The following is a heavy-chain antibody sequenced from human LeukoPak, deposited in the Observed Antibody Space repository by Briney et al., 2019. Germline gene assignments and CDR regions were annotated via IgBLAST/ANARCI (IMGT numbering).Heavy chain of an antibody. Sequence: GRSLRLSCAASGFTFSSYAMHWVRQAPGKGLEWVAVISYDGSNKYYADSVKGRFTISRDTSKNTLYLQLSSLRAEDTAVYYCAIRRMTRVRGVISGWGQGTLVTAS. CDR2: ISYDGSNK. CDR1: GFTFSSYA. CDR3: AIRRMTRVRGVISG. V-gene: IGHV3-30*04. J-gene: IGHJ4*02. D-gene: IGHD3-10*01.